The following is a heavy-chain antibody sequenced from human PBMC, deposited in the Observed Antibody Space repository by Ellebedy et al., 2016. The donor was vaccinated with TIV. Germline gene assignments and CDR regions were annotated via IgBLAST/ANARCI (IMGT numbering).Heavy chain of an antibody. CDR1: GFTFSNSA. Sequence: GESLKISCAASGFTFSNSAMRWVRQAPGKRLEWVSAMSVPFNKNYYIDSVKGRFTISRDNSKSTLYLQMNSLRAEDTAVYYGAKKVGTGLSLDYWGQGMLVTVSS. CDR2: MSVPFNKN. V-gene: IGHV3-23*01. D-gene: IGHD2/OR15-2a*01. J-gene: IGHJ4*02. CDR3: AKKVGTGLSLDY.